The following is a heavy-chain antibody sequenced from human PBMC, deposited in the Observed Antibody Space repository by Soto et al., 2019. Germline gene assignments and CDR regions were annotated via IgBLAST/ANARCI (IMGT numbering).Heavy chain of an antibody. Sequence: PGGSLRLSCAASGFTFSNYIMHWVRQAPGKGLEWVAFILHDGNNKYYADSVKGRFTISRDNSKNTLYLQMNSLRTEDTAMYYCARDDEDGSYCDLAYWGQGTLVTVST. D-gene: IGHD3-10*01. CDR2: ILHDGNNK. V-gene: IGHV3-30-3*01. CDR1: GFTFSNYI. CDR3: ARDDEDGSYCDLAY. J-gene: IGHJ4*02.